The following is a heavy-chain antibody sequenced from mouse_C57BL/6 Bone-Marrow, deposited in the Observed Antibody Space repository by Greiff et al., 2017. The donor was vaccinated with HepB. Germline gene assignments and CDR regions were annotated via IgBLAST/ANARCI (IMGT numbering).Heavy chain of an antibody. D-gene: IGHD1-1*01. V-gene: IGHV5-6*01. CDR1: GFTFSSYG. CDR2: ISSGGSYT. J-gene: IGHJ3*01. CDR3: ARRGYYGSTLGD. Sequence: EVHLVESGGDLVKPGGSLKLSCAASGFTFSSYGMSWVRQTPDKRLEWVATISSGGSYTYYPDSVKGRFTISRDNAKNTLYLQMSSLKSEDTAMYYCARRGYYGSTLGDWGQGTLVTVSA.